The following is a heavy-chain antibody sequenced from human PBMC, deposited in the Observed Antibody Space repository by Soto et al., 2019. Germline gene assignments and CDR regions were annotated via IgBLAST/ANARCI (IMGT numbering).Heavy chain of an antibody. J-gene: IGHJ4*02. CDR3: ARGPRGLYHHDY. D-gene: IGHD2-8*02. CDR1: GFTFSGDW. Sequence: EVQLVESGGGLVQPGGSLRLSCVASGFTFSGDWMHWVRQAAGKGLVWVSRINMDGTSTNYADSVKGRFTISRDNAKNTLYLQMNSLRVDDXAVYYCARGPRGLYHHDYWGQGALVTVS. V-gene: IGHV3-74*01. CDR2: INMDGTST.